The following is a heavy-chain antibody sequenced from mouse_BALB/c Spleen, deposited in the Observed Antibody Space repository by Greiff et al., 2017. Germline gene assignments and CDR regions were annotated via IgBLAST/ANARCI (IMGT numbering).Heavy chain of an antibody. V-gene: IGHV1S56*01. CDR2: IYPGNVNT. D-gene: IGHD2-14*01. CDR3: ARGTGYRYYFDY. Sequence: QVQLQQSGPELVKPGASVRISCKASGYTFTSYYIHWVKQRPGQGLEWIGWIYPGNVNTKYNEKFKGKATLTADKSSSTAYMQLSSLTSEDSAVYFCARGTGYRYYFDYWGQGTTLTVSS. CDR1: GYTFTSYY. J-gene: IGHJ2*01.